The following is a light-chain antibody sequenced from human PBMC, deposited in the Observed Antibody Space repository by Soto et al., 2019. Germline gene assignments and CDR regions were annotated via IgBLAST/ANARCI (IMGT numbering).Light chain of an antibody. CDR2: GAF. CDR3: QQYGTSVWT. J-gene: IGKJ1*01. Sequence: EIVLTQSPGTLSLSPGERATLSCRASQTIYSNYLAWYQQKPGQAPRLLIHGAFRRATGIPDRFSGGGSGTDFTLTITRLEPEDFAVYYCQQYGTSVWTFGQGTKVEIK. CDR1: QTIYSNY. V-gene: IGKV3-20*01.